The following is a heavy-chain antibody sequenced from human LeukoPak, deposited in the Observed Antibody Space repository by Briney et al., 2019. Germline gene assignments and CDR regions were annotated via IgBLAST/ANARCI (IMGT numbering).Heavy chain of an antibody. Sequence: SETLSLTCTASGGSISSYYWSWIRQPPGKGLEWIGYIYYSGSTNYNPSLKSRVTISVDTSKNQFSLKLSSVTAADTAVYYCASGGADDAFDIWGQGTMVTVSS. D-gene: IGHD2-21*01. CDR2: IYYSGST. CDR3: ASGGADDAFDI. V-gene: IGHV4-59*08. J-gene: IGHJ3*02. CDR1: GGSISSYY.